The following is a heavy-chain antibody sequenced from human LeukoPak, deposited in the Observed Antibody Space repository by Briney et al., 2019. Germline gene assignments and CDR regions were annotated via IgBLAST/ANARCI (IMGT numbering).Heavy chain of an antibody. CDR2: ISAYNGNT. CDR1: GYTFTSYG. CDR3: ARDRNYDILTGYWAWFDY. Sequence: ASVKVSCTASGYTFTSYGISWVRQAPGQGLEWMGWISAYNGNTNYAQKLQGRVTMTTDTSTSTAYMELRSLRSDDTAVYYCARDRNYDILTGYWAWFDYWGQGTLVTVSS. D-gene: IGHD3-9*01. V-gene: IGHV1-18*01. J-gene: IGHJ4*02.